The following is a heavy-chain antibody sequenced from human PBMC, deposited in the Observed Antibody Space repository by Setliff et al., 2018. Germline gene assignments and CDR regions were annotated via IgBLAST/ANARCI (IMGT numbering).Heavy chain of an antibody. D-gene: IGHD1-7*01. CDR2: IYYSGST. V-gene: IGHV4-31*03. J-gene: IGHJ2*01. CDR3: ARSRTTAVKGGVFAV. Sequence: SETLSLTCSVSGASISSDGYYWSWIRQHPGKGLEWIGYIYYSGSTYYNPSLQSRFTISLDPSKNQFSLELTSVAAADTAVYYCARSRTTAVKGGVFAVWGRGTLVTVSS. CDR1: GASISSDGYY.